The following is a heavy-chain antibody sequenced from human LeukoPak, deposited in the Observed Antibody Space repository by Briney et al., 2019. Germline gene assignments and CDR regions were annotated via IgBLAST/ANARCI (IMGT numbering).Heavy chain of an antibody. J-gene: IGHJ6*02. Sequence: SGGSLGLSCAASEFTVSSNYMTWVRQAPGKGLEWVSVIYSGGTTYYADSVKGRFTISRDNSKNTLYLQMNSLRAEDTAVYYCARCKTYGSGSYCYYGMDVWGQGTTVTVSS. CDR1: EFTVSSNY. V-gene: IGHV3-53*01. CDR2: IYSGGTT. CDR3: ARCKTYGSGSYCYYGMDV. D-gene: IGHD3-10*01.